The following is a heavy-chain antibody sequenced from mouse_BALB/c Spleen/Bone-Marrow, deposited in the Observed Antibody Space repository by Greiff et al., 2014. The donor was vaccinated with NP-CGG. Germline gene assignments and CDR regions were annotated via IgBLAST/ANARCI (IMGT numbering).Heavy chain of an antibody. CDR3: ARNYPFAY. CDR2: IDPAKGNT. V-gene: IGHV14-3*02. Sequence: DVHLVESGAELVKPGASVKLSCTASGFNIKDSYLHWVKQRPEHGLDWIGRIDPAKGNTNYDPKFQGKATITADTSSNTAYLQLSSPTSEDTAVYFCARNYPFAYWGQGTLVTVSA. J-gene: IGHJ3*01. CDR1: GFNIKDSY. D-gene: IGHD2-1*01.